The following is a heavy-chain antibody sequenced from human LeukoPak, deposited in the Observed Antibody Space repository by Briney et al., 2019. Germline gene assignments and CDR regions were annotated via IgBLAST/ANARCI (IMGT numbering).Heavy chain of an antibody. CDR3: AKRSSATPRLYYSDY. CDR1: GFTFSSYV. V-gene: IGHV3-23*01. J-gene: IGHJ4*02. Sequence: GGSLRLSCAASGFTFSSYVMSWVRQAPGKGLEWVSTFSSSGNTYYADSVKGRFSISRDNFRNTLYLQMNSLRAEDTAVYYCAKRSSATPRLYYSDYWGQGTLVTVSS. D-gene: IGHD6-6*01. CDR2: FSSSGNT.